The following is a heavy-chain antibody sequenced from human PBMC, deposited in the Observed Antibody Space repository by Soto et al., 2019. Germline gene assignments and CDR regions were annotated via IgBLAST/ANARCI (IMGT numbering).Heavy chain of an antibody. CDR2: ISYDGSDK. Sequence: QVQLVESGGGVVQPGRSLRLSCAASGFTFSSYAMHWVRQAPGKGLEWVAVISYDGSDKYYADSVKGRFTISRDNSKNPLNLQMNSLRADDTAVYYCAKALGELSTESYDYWGQGTLITLSS. J-gene: IGHJ4*02. CDR1: GFTFSSYA. V-gene: IGHV3-30*18. CDR3: AKALGELSTESYDY. D-gene: IGHD3-16*02.